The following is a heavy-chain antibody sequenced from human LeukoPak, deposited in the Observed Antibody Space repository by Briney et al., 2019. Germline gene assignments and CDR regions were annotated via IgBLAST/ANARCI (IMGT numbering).Heavy chain of an antibody. Sequence: PSETLSLTCTVSGGSISSYYWSWIRQPPGKGLEWIGYIYYSGSTNYNPSLKSRVTISVDTSKNQFSLKLSSVTAADTAVYYCARGGRGGYSYGNNYYFDYWGQGTLVTVSS. CDR2: IYYSGST. CDR1: GGSISSYY. D-gene: IGHD5-18*01. V-gene: IGHV4-59*01. CDR3: ARGGRGGYSYGNNYYFDY. J-gene: IGHJ4*02.